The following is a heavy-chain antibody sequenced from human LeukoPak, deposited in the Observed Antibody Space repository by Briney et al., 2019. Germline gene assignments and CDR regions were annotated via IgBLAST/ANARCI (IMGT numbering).Heavy chain of an antibody. D-gene: IGHD5-18*01. CDR2: IYPGDSDSDI. J-gene: IGHJ4*02. V-gene: IGHV5-51*01. CDR3: ARSGYSYGALDY. Sequence: GESLKISCKGSGYSFSIYWIGWVRQMPGKGLEWMGIIYPGDSDSDIRYSPSFQGQVIISADNSISTAYLQWSSLKASDTAMYYCARSGYSYGALDYWGQGTLVTVSS. CDR1: GYSFSIYW.